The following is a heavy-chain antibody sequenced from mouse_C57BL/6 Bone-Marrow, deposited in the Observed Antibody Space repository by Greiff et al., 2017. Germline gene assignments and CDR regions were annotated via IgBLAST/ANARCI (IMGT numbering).Heavy chain of an antibody. CDR1: GFTFSSYA. Sequence: EVQLVESGGGLVKPGGSLKLSCAASGFTFSSYAMSWVRQTPEKRLEWVATISDGGSYTYYPDNVKGRFTISRDNAKNNLYLQMSHLKSEDTAMYYCARDQGFSYGSSFAWFAYWGQGTLVTVSA. V-gene: IGHV5-4*01. CDR3: ARDQGFSYGSSFAWFAY. CDR2: ISDGGSYT. D-gene: IGHD1-1*01. J-gene: IGHJ3*01.